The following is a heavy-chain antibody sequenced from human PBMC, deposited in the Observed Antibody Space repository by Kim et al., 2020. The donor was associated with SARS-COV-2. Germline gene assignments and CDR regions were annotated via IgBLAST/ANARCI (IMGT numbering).Heavy chain of an antibody. D-gene: IGHD4-17*01. J-gene: IGHJ4*02. CDR3: ARDFPTVTTIYDY. Sequence: YAQTIQGRVTMTMDTSISTAYMELSRLRSDDTAVYYCARDFPTVTTIYDYWGQGTLVTVSS. V-gene: IGHV1-2*02.